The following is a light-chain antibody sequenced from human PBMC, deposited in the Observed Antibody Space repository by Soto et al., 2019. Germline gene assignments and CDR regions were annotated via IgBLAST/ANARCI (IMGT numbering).Light chain of an antibody. CDR3: CSYASGSIYV. Sequence: QSVLTQPASVSGSPGQSITISCTGTSSDVGSYNLVSWYQQHPGKAPKLMIYEGSKRPSGVSNRFSGSKSGNTASLTISGLQAEDEADYYCCSYASGSIYVFGTGTKLTVL. CDR2: EGS. V-gene: IGLV2-14*02. J-gene: IGLJ1*01. CDR1: SSDVGSYNL.